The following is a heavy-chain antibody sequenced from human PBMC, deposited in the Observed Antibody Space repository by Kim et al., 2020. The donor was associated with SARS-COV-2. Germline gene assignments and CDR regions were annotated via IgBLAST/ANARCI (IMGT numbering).Heavy chain of an antibody. V-gene: IGHV3-23*03. J-gene: IGHJ4*02. D-gene: IGHD3-10*01. Sequence: YAGSVKGRFTISRDNSKNTLYLQMNSLRAEDTAVYYCAKAGGSGSYSFDYWGQGTLVTVSS. CDR3: AKAGGSGSYSFDY.